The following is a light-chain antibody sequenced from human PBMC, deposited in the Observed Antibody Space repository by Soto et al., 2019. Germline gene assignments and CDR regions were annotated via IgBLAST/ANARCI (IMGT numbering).Light chain of an antibody. Sequence: DVQMTQSPSSLSASVGDRVTITCRASQNLRTYLNWYQQRPGKAPKLLIYAVSNLQRGVPSRFSGSGSGTDFTLTISSLQREDFETYYCQQSFSTLWTFGQGTKVDIX. CDR2: AVS. J-gene: IGKJ1*01. CDR3: QQSFSTLWT. V-gene: IGKV1-39*01. CDR1: QNLRTY.